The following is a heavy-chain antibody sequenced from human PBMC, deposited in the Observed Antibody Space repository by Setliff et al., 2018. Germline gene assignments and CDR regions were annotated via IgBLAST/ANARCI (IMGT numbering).Heavy chain of an antibody. CDR2: IIPIFGTT. D-gene: IGHD2-21*02. J-gene: IGHJ6*03. CDR1: GGAFSNYG. V-gene: IGHV1-69*05. CDR3: ARESVGVVTTTNYYYYIDV. Sequence: SVKVSCKASGGAFSNYGITWVRQAPGQGLEWMGGIIPIFGTTTYAQKFLGRVTITTDESSSTGYMELSSLRSEDTAVYFCARESVGVVTTTNYYYYIDVWGEGTTVTVSS.